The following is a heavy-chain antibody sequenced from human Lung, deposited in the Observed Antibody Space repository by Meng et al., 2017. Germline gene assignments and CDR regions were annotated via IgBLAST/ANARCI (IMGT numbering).Heavy chain of an antibody. CDR3: AGEGGIVVVPAALPDAFDI. Sequence: GGSLRLSCAASGFTFSAYTMNWVRQTPGKGLEWVSSISRSSTYIYYADSVKGRFTISRDNDKNSLYLQMNSLRAEDTAVYYCAGEGGIVVVPAALPDAFDIWGQGAMVTVSS. CDR1: GFTFSAYT. D-gene: IGHD2-2*01. J-gene: IGHJ3*02. CDR2: ISRSSTYI. V-gene: IGHV3-21*01.